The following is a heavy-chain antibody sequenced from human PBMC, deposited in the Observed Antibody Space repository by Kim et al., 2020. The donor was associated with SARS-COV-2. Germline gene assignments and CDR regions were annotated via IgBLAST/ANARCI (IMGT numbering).Heavy chain of an antibody. V-gene: IGHV4-4*07. CDR3: ARSADDYDLWSGYPCYYYYIDV. J-gene: IGHJ6*03. D-gene: IGHD3-3*01. Sequence: SETLSLTCTVSGGSISSYYWSWIRQPAGKGLEWIGRIYTSGSTNYNPSLKSRVTMSVDTSKNQFSLKLSSVTAADTAVYYCARSADDYDLWSGYPCYYYYIDVWGKRTTVTVSS. CDR2: IYTSGST. CDR1: GGSISSYY.